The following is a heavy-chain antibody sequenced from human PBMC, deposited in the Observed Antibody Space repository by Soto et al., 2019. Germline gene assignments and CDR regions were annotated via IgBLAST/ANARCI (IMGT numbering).Heavy chain of an antibody. J-gene: IGHJ6*02. CDR2: INAGFGAT. CDR1: GGTFGRYA. D-gene: IGHD2-15*01. Sequence: SVKVSCKASGGTFGRYAISWVRRAPGQSLEWMGQINAGFGATDLAQMFQGRVTITADKSTTTVYMELSSLRSDDTAVYYCATDCSGGSCYGASGMDVWGQGTTVTVSS. V-gene: IGHV1-69*06. CDR3: ATDCSGGSCYGASGMDV.